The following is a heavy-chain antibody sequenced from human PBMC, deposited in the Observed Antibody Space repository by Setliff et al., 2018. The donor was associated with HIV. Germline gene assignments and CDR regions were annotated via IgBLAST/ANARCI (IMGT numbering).Heavy chain of an antibody. CDR1: RGSFSHYY. D-gene: IGHD3-22*01. Sequence: SETLSLTCAVYRGSFSHYYWTWIRQSPGKRLEWIASIHHTGGTYYNPSLKSRVTISVDTSKDQFSLKLRSLTATDTAIYHCARSMRYFYDTSGFSWFDPWGQGTLVTVSS. CDR3: ARSMRYFYDTSGFSWFDP. J-gene: IGHJ5*02. V-gene: IGHV4-34*01. CDR2: IHHTGGT.